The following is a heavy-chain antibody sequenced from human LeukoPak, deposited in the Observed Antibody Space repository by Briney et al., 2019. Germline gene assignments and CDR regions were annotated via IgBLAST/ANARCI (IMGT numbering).Heavy chain of an antibody. CDR3: AKYDSSGYYVPIDY. J-gene: IGHJ4*02. V-gene: IGHV3-23*01. CDR2: ISGSGVST. D-gene: IGHD3-22*01. CDR1: GFTFNNYA. Sequence: GGSLRLSCAASGFTFNNYAMGWVRQAPGKGLEWVSVISGSGVSTYYADSVKGRFTISRDNSKNTLYLQMNILRAEDTAVYYCAKYDSSGYYVPIDYWGQGTLVTVSS.